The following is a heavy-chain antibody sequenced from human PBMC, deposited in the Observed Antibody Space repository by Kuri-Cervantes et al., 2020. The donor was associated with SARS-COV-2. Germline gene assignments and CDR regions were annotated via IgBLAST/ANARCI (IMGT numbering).Heavy chain of an antibody. CDR2: IYTSGST. D-gene: IGHD1-26*01. V-gene: IGHV4-61*02. J-gene: IGHJ6*03. CDR1: GCSISSGSYY. CDR3: ARASMGSGSYYPYYYYMDV. Sequence: SETLSLTCTVSGCSISSGSYYWSWIRQPAGKGLEWIGRIYTSGSTNYNPSLKSRVTISVDTSKNQFSLKLSSVTAADTAVYYCARASMGSGSYYPYYYYMDVWGKGNTVTGAS.